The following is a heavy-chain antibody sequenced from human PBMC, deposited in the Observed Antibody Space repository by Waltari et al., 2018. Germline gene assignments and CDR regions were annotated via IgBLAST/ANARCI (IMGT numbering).Heavy chain of an antibody. Sequence: EVQLVESGGGLIQPGGSLRLSCEVSGFTVSNNSIGWVRQAQGKGLGWVSVIYSGGDTYDADAVRGRFTISRDNSKNTLYLQMNSLRVEDTALYYCATWTGGSLGAFDNWGQGTMVTVSS. V-gene: IGHV3-53*01. J-gene: IGHJ3*02. CDR1: GFTVSNNS. CDR2: IYSGGDT. CDR3: ATWTGGSLGAFDN. D-gene: IGHD7-27*01.